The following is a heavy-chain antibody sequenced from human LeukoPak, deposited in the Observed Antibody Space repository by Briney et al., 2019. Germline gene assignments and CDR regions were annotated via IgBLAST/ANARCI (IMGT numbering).Heavy chain of an antibody. CDR3: TRINWLDP. CDR2: ISTSGTTI. Sequence: TGGSLRLSCAASGXTFSSYEVNWVRQAPGKGLEWVSYISTSGTTIYYADSVKGRFTISRDNAKKSLYLQMNSLRAEDTAVYYCTRINWLDPWGQGTPVTVSS. J-gene: IGHJ5*02. V-gene: IGHV3-48*03. CDR1: GXTFSSYE.